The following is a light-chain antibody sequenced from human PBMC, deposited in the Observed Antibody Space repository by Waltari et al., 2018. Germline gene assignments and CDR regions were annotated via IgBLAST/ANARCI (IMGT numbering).Light chain of an antibody. CDR3: QQYSSSPKT. CDR2: WAS. V-gene: IGKV4-1*01. CDR1: ESVLYSYNNKNY. Sequence: DIVMTQSPDSLAVSLGDSATINCKSSESVLYSYNNKNYLAWYQQKPGQPPKLLIYWASTRESGVPDRFSGSGSGTDFTLTISSLQAEDVAVYYCQQYSSSPKTFGQGTKVEIK. J-gene: IGKJ1*01.